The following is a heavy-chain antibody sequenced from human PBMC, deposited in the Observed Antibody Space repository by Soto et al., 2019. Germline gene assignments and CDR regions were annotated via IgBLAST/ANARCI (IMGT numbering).Heavy chain of an antibody. CDR3: AKDVHYDIVTGIEYFHH. CDR1: GFTFSSYA. V-gene: IGHV3-23*01. J-gene: IGHJ1*01. Sequence: LRLSCAASGFTFSSYAMSWVRRAPGKGLEWVSGISGSGRITKYADSVKGRFIISRDNFKNTLFLQMNSLRAEDTAVYYCAKDVHYDIVTGIEYFHHWAQGTLVTVS. D-gene: IGHD3-9*01. CDR2: ISGSGRIT.